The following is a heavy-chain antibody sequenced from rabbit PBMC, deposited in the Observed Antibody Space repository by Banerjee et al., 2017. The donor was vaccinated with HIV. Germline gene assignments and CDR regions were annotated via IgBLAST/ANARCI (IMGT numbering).Heavy chain of an antibody. D-gene: IGHD7-1*01. CDR2: IGANT. Sequence: QQQLVESGGGLVQPEGSLTLTCTASGFSFSSGYWICWVRQAPGKGLEWIACIGANTYYASWAKGRFTISKTSSTTVTLQMTSLTAADTATYFCARWLVMLVMVPNLWGPGTLVTVS. V-gene: IGHV1S45*01. CDR3: ARWLVMLVMVPNL. J-gene: IGHJ4*01. CDR1: GFSFSSGYW.